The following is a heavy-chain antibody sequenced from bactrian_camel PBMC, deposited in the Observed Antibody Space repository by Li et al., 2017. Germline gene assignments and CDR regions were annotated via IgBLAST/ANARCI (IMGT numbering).Heavy chain of an antibody. CDR1: GVTYRMNA. D-gene: IGHD6*01. J-gene: IGHJ6*01. V-gene: IGHV3S53*01. CDR2: IAGDGRI. CDR3: ATDRVAGSRDFNY. Sequence: VQLVESGGGLVQPGGSLRLSCVSSGVTYRMNAVGWFRRLPGQEREGVAAIAGDGRINYADSVKGRFTISRDNPENTVSLQMNSLKSEDTALYYCATDRVAGSRDFNYWGRGTQVTVS.